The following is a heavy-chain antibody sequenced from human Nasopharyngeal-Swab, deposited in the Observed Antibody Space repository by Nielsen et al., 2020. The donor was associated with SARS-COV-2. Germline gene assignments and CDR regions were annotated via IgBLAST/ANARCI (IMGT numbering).Heavy chain of an antibody. Sequence: WVRQAPGQRLEWMGWINAGNGNTKYSQKFQGRVTITRDTSASTAYMELSSLGSEDTAVYYCARGCSSTSCPQGVGWFDPWGQGTLVTVSS. CDR2: INAGNGNT. D-gene: IGHD2-2*01. J-gene: IGHJ5*02. V-gene: IGHV1-3*01. CDR3: ARGCSSTSCPQGVGWFDP.